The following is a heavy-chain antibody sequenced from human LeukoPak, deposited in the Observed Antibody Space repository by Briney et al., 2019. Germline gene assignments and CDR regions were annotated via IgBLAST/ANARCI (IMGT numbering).Heavy chain of an antibody. CDR2: ISSGGSTV. D-gene: IGHD1-1*01. J-gene: IGHJ6*03. Sequence: GGTLCLSCAASGVTFSRYEMNWVRQAPGPGQERVSYISSGGSTVYYADSVHGRFTISRDNAKTSLYLQTNSLRAEDTAVYDCARGLGRAYHYYCMDVWGKGTMVTVSS. CDR3: ARGLGRAYHYYCMDV. CDR1: GVTFSRYE. V-gene: IGHV3-48*03.